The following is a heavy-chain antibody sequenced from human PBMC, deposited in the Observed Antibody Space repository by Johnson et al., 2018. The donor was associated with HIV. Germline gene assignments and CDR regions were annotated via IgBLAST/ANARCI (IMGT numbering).Heavy chain of an antibody. CDR1: EFTFDDYG. CDR2: INWNCGST. V-gene: IGHV3-20*04. J-gene: IGHJ3*02. Sequence: VQLVESGGGVVRPGGSLRLSCAASEFTFDDYGMSWVRQAPGKGLEWVSGINWNCGSTGYADSVKGRFTISRENSKNMLYLQMNSLRPEDTAVYYCTRGYCTHGVCYTKVDAFDIWGQGTMVTVSS. D-gene: IGHD2-8*01. CDR3: TRGYCTHGVCYTKVDAFDI.